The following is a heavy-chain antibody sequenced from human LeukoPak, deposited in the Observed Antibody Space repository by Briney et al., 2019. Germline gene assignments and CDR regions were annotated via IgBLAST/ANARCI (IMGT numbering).Heavy chain of an antibody. CDR1: GFTFSSYG. Sequence: GGSLRLSCAASGFTFSSYGMHWVRQAPGKGLEWVAFIRYDGSNKYYADSVKGRFTISRDNSQNTLYLQMNSLRAEDTAVYYCAKDQGTYGSGSFDYWGQGTLVTVSS. J-gene: IGHJ4*02. D-gene: IGHD3-10*01. V-gene: IGHV3-30*02. CDR2: IRYDGSNK. CDR3: AKDQGTYGSGSFDY.